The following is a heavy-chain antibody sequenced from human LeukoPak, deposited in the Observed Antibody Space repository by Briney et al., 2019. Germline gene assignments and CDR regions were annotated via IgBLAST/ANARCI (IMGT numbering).Heavy chain of an antibody. CDR3: ASNMARGVINNGFDY. Sequence: GSLRLSYAASGFTFSSYAMSWVRQAPGKGLEWVSAISGSGGSTYYADSVKGRFTISRDNSKNTLYLQMNSLRAEDTAVYYCASNMARGVINNGFDYWGQGTLVTVSS. J-gene: IGHJ4*02. V-gene: IGHV3-23*01. CDR2: ISGSGGST. D-gene: IGHD3-10*01. CDR1: GFTFSSYA.